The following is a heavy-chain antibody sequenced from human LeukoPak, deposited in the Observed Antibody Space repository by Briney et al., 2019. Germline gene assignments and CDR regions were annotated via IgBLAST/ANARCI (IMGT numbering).Heavy chain of an antibody. D-gene: IGHD2-2*01. J-gene: IGHJ5*02. CDR3: AKGGCSSTTCYLANP. V-gene: IGHV3-30*18. CDR2: ISYDGTIR. CDR1: GLTFSSYG. Sequence: GGSLRLSCAASGLTFSSYGMHWVRRAPGKGLEWGAVISYDGTIRNYADSVKGRFTISRDNSKNTLYLQMNSLTAEDTALYYCAKGGCSSTTCYLANPWGQGTLVTVSS.